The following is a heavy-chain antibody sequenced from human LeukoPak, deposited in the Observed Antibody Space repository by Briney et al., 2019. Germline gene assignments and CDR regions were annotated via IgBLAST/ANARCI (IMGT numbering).Heavy chain of an antibody. CDR2: IYPGDSDT. J-gene: IGHJ4*02. CDR1: GSSLTSYW. Sequence: GESLKISCQGSGSSLTSYWIGWVRQMPGKGLEWMGIIYPGDSDTRYSPSFQGQVTISADKSISTAYLQWSSLKASDTAMYYCARISCSSTSCYLFDYWGQGTLVTVSS. V-gene: IGHV5-51*01. CDR3: ARISCSSTSCYLFDY. D-gene: IGHD2-2*01.